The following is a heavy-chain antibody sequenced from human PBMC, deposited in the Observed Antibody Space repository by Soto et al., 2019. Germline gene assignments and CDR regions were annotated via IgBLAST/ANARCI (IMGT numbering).Heavy chain of an antibody. J-gene: IGHJ5*02. CDR2: IHYSGST. Sequence: QVQLQESGPGLVKPSQTLSLTCTVSGGSISSGDYYWSWIRQPPGKGLEWIGYIHYSGSTYYNPSPXRXXTISVDTSKNQSSLKLSSVTAPDTAVYYCARERPDGARLDPWGQGTLVTVSS. D-gene: IGHD6-6*01. CDR1: GGSISSGDYY. V-gene: IGHV4-30-4*01. CDR3: ARERPDGARLDP.